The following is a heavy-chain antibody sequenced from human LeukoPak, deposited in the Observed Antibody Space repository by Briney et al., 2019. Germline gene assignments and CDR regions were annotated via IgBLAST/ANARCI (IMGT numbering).Heavy chain of an antibody. V-gene: IGHV3-23*01. CDR2: ISGSGGST. CDR1: GFTFENYW. J-gene: IGHJ4*02. Sequence: GGSLRLSCVVSGFTFENYWMSWVRQAPGKGLEWVSAISGSGGSTYYADSVKGRFTISRDNSKNALYLQMNSLRAEDTAVYYCAKAPGDQLLLSTGYFDYWGQGTLVTVSS. CDR3: AKAPGDQLLLSTGYFDY. D-gene: IGHD2-2*01.